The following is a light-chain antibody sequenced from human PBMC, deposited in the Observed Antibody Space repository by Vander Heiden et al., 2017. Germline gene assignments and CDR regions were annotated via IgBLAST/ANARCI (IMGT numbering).Light chain of an antibody. Sequence: VLTQPPSASGTPGQSVTISCSGSSSNIGSNYVYWYQQLPGTAPKLLIYSNNQRPSGVPDRFSGSKSGTSASLAISGLRSEDEADYYCAAWDDSLSGHVVFGGGTKLTVL. CDR2: SNN. J-gene: IGLJ2*01. V-gene: IGLV1-47*02. CDR1: SSNIGSNY. CDR3: AAWDDSLSGHVV.